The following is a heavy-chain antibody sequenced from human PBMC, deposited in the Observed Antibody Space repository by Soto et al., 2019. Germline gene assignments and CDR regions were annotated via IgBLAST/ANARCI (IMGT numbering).Heavy chain of an antibody. Sequence: EVQLVESGGCLVQPGGSLRLSCAASGFTFSSYSMNWVRQAPGKGLEWVSYISSSSSTIYYADSVKGRFTISRDNAKNSLYLQMNSLRAEDTAVYYCARTGYCSGGSCYSSIPYYYYYMDVWGKGTTVTVSS. V-gene: IGHV3-48*01. J-gene: IGHJ6*03. D-gene: IGHD2-15*01. CDR3: ARTGYCSGGSCYSSIPYYYYYMDV. CDR1: GFTFSSYS. CDR2: ISSSSSTI.